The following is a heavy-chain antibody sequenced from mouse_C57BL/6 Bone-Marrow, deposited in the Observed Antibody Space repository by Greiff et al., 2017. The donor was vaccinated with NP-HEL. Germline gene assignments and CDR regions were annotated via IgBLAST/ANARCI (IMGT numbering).Heavy chain of an antibody. CDR2: IDPSDSET. CDR1: GYTFTSYW. CDR3: ARSSGYAMDY. Sequence: QVQLQQSGAELVRPGSSVKLSCKASGYTFTSYWMHWVKQRPIQGLEWIGNIDPSDSETHYNQKFKDKATLTVDKSSSTAYMQLSSLTSEDSAVYYCARSSGYAMDYWGQGTSVTVSS. J-gene: IGHJ4*01. D-gene: IGHD3-2*02. V-gene: IGHV1-52*01.